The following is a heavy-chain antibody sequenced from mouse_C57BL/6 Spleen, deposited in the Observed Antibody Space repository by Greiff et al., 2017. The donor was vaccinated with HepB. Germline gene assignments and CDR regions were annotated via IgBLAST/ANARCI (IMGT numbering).Heavy chain of an antibody. J-gene: IGHJ2*01. D-gene: IGHD2-4*01. CDR2: IDPSDSYT. Sequence: QVQLQQSGAELVMPGASVKLSCKASGYTFTSYWMHWVKQRPGQGLEWIGEIDPSDSYTNYNQKFKGKSTLTVDKSSSTAYMQLSSLTSEDSAVYYCARSSDYDDWGQGTTLTVSS. V-gene: IGHV1-69*01. CDR3: ARSSDYDD. CDR1: GYTFTSYW.